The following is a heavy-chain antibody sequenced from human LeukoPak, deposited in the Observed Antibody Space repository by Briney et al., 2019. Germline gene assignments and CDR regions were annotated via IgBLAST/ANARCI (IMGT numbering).Heavy chain of an antibody. V-gene: IGHV1-69*05. CDR2: IIPIFGTT. J-gene: IGHJ3*02. CDR1: GGTFSSSA. Sequence: SVKVSCKASGGTFSSSAISWVRQAPGQGLEWMGRIIPIFGTTNYAQKFQGRVTITTDESTRTAYMGLNSLRSEDTAVYYCASLLGYSYGDNDAFDIWGQGTMVTVSS. D-gene: IGHD5-18*01. CDR3: ASLLGYSYGDNDAFDI.